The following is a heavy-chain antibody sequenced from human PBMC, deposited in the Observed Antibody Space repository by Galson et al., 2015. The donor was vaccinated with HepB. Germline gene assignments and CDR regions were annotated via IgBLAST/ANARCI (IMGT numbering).Heavy chain of an antibody. CDR3: ARGPVPAANRGLDH. J-gene: IGHJ4*02. V-gene: IGHV3-21*01. CDR1: GFTFSSYS. CDR2: ISSSSSYI. Sequence: LRLSCAASGFTFSSYSMNWVRQAPGKGLEWVSSISSSSSYIYYADSVKGRFTISRDNAKNSLYLQMNSLRAEDTAVYYCARGPVPAANRGLDHWGQGTLVTASS. D-gene: IGHD2-2*01.